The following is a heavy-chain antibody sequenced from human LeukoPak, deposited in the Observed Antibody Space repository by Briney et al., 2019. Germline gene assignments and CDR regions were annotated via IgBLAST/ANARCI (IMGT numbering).Heavy chain of an antibody. CDR3: ARRLWFGDEYYFDY. CDR2: IYHSGST. D-gene: IGHD3-10*01. J-gene: IGHJ4*02. V-gene: IGHV4-4*02. CDR1: GGSISSSNW. Sequence: PSGTLSLTCAVSGGSISSSNWWGWVRQPPGKGLEWIGEIYHSGSTNYNPSLKSRVTISVDTSKNQFSLKLSSVTAADTAVYYCARRLWFGDEYYFDYWGQGTLVTVSS.